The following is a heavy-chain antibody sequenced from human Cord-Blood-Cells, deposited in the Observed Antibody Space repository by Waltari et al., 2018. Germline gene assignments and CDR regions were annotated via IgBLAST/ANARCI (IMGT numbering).Heavy chain of an antibody. CDR1: GGSFSGYH. J-gene: IGHJ5*02. V-gene: IGHV4-34*01. Sequence: QVQLQQWGAGLLKPSETLSLTCAVYGGSFSGYHWSWIRQPPGKGLEWIGEINHSGSTNYNPSLKSRVTISVDTSKNQFSLKLSSVTAADTAVYYCARGFCSGGSCYKHNWFDPWGQGTLVTVSS. D-gene: IGHD2-15*01. CDR2: INHSGST. CDR3: ARGFCSGGSCYKHNWFDP.